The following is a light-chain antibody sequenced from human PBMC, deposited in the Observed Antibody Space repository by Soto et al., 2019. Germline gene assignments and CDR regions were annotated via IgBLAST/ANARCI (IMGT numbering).Light chain of an antibody. CDR1: QTISSW. Sequence: IQMTQSPSTLSGSVGYRFTITCRASQTISSWLAWYQQKPGKAPKLLIYKASTLKSGVPSRFSGSGFGTEFTLTISSLQPDDFATYYCLQHNEFWWTFGQGTTGDIK. CDR2: KAS. V-gene: IGKV1-5*03. J-gene: IGKJ1*01. CDR3: LQHNEFWWT.